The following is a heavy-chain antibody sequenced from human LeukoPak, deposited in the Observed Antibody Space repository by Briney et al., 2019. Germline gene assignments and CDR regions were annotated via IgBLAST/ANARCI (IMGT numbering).Heavy chain of an antibody. CDR3: AARTERATFDY. CDR2: IYYSGST. CDR1: GGSISSSSYY. Sequence: SETLSLTCTVSGGSISSSSYYWGWIRQPPRKGLEWIGSIYYSGSTYYNPSLKSRVTISVDTSKNQFSLKLSSVTAADTAVYYCAARTERATFDYWGQGTLVTVSS. D-gene: IGHD5-24*01. V-gene: IGHV4-39*01. J-gene: IGHJ4*02.